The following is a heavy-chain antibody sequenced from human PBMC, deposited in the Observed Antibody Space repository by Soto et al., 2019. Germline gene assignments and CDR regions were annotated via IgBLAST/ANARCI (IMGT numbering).Heavy chain of an antibody. CDR1: GGSISSGGSY. CDR2: IFNSGST. D-gene: IGHD3-3*01. J-gene: IGHJ4*02. Sequence: QVQLQESGPGLVKPSETLSLTCTVSGGSISSGGSYWSWIRQHPGKGLEWIGYIFNSGSTYYNPSLKSRFTVSVDTSQNQFSLRLSSVTAADTAVYYCARGVGHSAKVGYWGQGTLVTVSS. CDR3: ARGVGHSAKVGY. V-gene: IGHV4-31*03.